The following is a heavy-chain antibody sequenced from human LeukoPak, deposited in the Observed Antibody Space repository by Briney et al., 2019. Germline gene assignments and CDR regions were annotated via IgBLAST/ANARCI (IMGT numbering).Heavy chain of an antibody. CDR1: GFTFSNYN. Sequence: GGSLRLSCAASGFTFSNYNINWVRQAPGEGLEWVSSISTSSSYIYYADSVKGRFTISRDNAKDSLYLQMNSLRAEDMAVYYCARGRYDVLAGYQPPYFDYWGQGTLVTVSS. J-gene: IGHJ4*02. D-gene: IGHD3-9*01. CDR3: ARGRYDVLAGYQPPYFDY. CDR2: ISTSSSYI. V-gene: IGHV3-21*01.